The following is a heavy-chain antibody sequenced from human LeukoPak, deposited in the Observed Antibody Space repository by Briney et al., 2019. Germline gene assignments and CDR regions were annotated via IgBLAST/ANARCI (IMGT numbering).Heavy chain of an antibody. CDR1: GFTFSGHW. CDR3: TRDPSRYNWFDP. Sequence: PGGSLRLSCTASGFTFSGHWMHWVRQAPGKGLVWVSRINSDGSSTTYADSVKGRFTISRDNAKNTLYLQMNSLRAEDTAVYYCTRDPSRYNWFDPWGQGTLVTVSS. D-gene: IGHD6-13*01. J-gene: IGHJ5*02. V-gene: IGHV3-74*01. CDR2: INSDGSST.